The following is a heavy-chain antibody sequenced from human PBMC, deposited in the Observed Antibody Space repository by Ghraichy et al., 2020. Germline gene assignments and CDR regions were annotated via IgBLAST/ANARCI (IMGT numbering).Heavy chain of an antibody. CDR1: GFSFSDYA. J-gene: IGHJ4*01. CDR3: AKDYQLNN. V-gene: IGHV3-23*01. Sequence: GGSLRLSCAASGFSFSDYAMNWVRQAPGKGLEWFSTISSGSNTYYADSVRGRFTISRDNFKDTLYLQMNSLRAEDTAGYYCAKDYQLNNWGHGTLVTVSS. CDR2: ISSGSNT. D-gene: IGHD2-2*01.